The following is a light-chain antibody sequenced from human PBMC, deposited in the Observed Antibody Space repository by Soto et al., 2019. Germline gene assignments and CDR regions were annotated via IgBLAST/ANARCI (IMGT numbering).Light chain of an antibody. CDR1: ASNIGNDY. CDR3: GAWDSSLNVYV. J-gene: IGLJ1*01. CDR2: DNN. V-gene: IGLV1-51*01. Sequence: QSVLTQPPSVSAAPGHKVTISCSGTASNIGNDYVSWYQQLPGEAPQLLIYDNNRRPSGIPDRFSGSRSDTSATLGITGLQTGDEADYYCGAWDSSLNVYVFETGTKVTVL.